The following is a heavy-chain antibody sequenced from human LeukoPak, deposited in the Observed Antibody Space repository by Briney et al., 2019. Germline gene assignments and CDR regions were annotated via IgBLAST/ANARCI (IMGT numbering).Heavy chain of an antibody. Sequence: SVKVSCKASGYTFSGHYLHWVRQAPGQGLEWMGGIIPIFGTANYAQKFQGRVTITADESTSTAYMELSSLRSEDTAVYYCARDLGGYCSGGSCYSKDYWGQGTLVTVSS. CDR1: GYTFSGHY. D-gene: IGHD2-15*01. CDR2: IIPIFGTA. V-gene: IGHV1-69*13. J-gene: IGHJ4*02. CDR3: ARDLGGYCSGGSCYSKDY.